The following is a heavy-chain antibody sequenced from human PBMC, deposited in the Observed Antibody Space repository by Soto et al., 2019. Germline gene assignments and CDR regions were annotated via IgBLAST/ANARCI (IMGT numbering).Heavy chain of an antibody. CDR3: ARDRESLRYLDY. J-gene: IGHJ4*02. Sequence: EVQLVESGGGLVQPGGSLRLSCAASGFTFSSYAMHWVRQAPGKGLEYVSAISSNGGSTYYANSVKGRFTISRDNSKNTLYLQMGSLRAEDMAVYYCARDRESLRYLDYWGQGTLVTVSS. V-gene: IGHV3-64*01. CDR1: GFTFSSYA. CDR2: ISSNGGST. D-gene: IGHD3-9*01.